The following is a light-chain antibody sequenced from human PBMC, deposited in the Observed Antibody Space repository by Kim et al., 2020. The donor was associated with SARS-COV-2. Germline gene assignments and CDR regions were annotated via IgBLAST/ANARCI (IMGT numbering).Light chain of an antibody. CDR1: NIGSKS. J-gene: IGLJ2*01. CDR3: QVWDSSSDHSVV. CDR2: YDS. Sequence: PGKTARITCGENNIGSKSVHWYQQKPGQAPVLVIYYDSDRPSGIPERFSGSNSGNTATLTISRVEAGDEADYYCQVWDSSSDHSVVFGGGTQLTVL. V-gene: IGLV3-21*04.